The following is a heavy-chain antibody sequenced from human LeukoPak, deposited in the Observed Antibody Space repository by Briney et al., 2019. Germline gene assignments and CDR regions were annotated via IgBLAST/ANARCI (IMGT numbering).Heavy chain of an antibody. J-gene: IGHJ4*02. CDR3: ARENSYYDSSGTNFDY. D-gene: IGHD3-22*01. CDR1: GDSISSGFYY. Sequence: SETLSLTCTVSGDSISSGFYYWSWIRQPAGKGLEWIGRIYTSGSTNYNPSLKSRVTISVDSSKSQFSLKLSSVTAADTAVYYCARENSYYDSSGTNFDYWGQGTLVTVSS. V-gene: IGHV4-61*02. CDR2: IYTSGST.